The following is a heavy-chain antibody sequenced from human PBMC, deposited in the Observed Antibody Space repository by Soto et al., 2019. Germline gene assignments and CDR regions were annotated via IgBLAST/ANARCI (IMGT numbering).Heavy chain of an antibody. CDR1: GFTFSSYD. CDR3: ARGKDSSGWDRSYGMDV. J-gene: IGHJ6*02. Sequence: EVQLVESGGGLVQPGGSLRLSCAASGFTFSSYDMHWVRQATGKGLEWVSAIGTAGDTYYPGSVKGRFTISRENAKNSLYLQMNSLRAGDTAVYYCARGKDSSGWDRSYGMDVWGQGTTVTVSS. V-gene: IGHV3-13*01. D-gene: IGHD6-19*01. CDR2: IGTAGDT.